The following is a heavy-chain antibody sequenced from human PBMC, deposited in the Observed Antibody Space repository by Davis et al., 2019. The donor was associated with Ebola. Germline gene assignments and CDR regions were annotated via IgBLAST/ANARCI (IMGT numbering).Heavy chain of an antibody. V-gene: IGHV3-21*01. CDR2: ISSSSSYI. Sequence: GESLKISCAASGFTFSSYSMNWVRQAPGKGLEWVSSISSSSSYIYYADSVKGRFTISRDNAKNSLYLQMNSLSAEDTAVYYCARDRGEHYDFWSGYHYGMDVWGQGTTVTVSS. D-gene: IGHD3-3*01. J-gene: IGHJ6*02. CDR1: GFTFSSYS. CDR3: ARDRGEHYDFWSGYHYGMDV.